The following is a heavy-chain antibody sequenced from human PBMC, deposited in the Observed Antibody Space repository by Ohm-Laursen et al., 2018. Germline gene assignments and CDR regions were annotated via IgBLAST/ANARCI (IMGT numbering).Heavy chain of an antibody. D-gene: IGHD7-27*01. CDR1: GGSISSYY. CDR3: ARALGGYPISYYYGMDV. CDR2: IYYSGST. J-gene: IGHJ6*02. Sequence: SETLSLTWTVPGGSISSYYWSWIRQPPGKGLEWIDYIYYSGSTNYNPSLKSRVTISVDTSKNQFSLKLSSVTAADTAVYYCARALGGYPISYYYGMDVWGQGTTVTVSS. V-gene: IGHV4-59*01.